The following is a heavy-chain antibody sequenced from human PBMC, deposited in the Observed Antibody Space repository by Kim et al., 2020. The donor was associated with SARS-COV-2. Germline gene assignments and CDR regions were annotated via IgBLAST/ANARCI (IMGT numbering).Heavy chain of an antibody. Sequence: YYVDSVKGRFTISRDNAKNSLYLQMNSLRAEDTAVYYCARSLWGNAPPDYWGQGTLVTVSS. CDR3: ARSLWGNAPPDY. V-gene: IGHV3-7*01. D-gene: IGHD3-10*01. J-gene: IGHJ4*02.